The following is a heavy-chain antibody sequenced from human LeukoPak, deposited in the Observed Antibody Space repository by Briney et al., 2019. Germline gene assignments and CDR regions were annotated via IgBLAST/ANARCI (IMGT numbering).Heavy chain of an antibody. D-gene: IGHD6-19*01. Sequence: GGSLRPPFAVSGFTVPSKDLSWVRQAPGKGLECVSVIYTGETTYYADSVKGRFTISRDNSKNTLYLQMDGLRVEDTAVYYCAKVGAVAAVENWGQGTLVTVSS. J-gene: IGHJ4*02. CDR2: IYTGETT. CDR3: AKVGAVAAVEN. CDR1: GFTVPSKD. V-gene: IGHV3-66*01.